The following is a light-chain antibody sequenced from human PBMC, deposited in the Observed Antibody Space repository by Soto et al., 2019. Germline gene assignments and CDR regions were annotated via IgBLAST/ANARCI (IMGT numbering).Light chain of an antibody. J-gene: IGLJ2*01. CDR2: SNN. CDR1: DSNIRSNT. CDR3: AAWDDSLNGVV. Sequence: QSVLTQPPSASGTPGQRVTISCSGSDSNIRSNTVNWYHHLPGTAPRLLIYSNNQRPSGVPDRFSGSKSGTSASLAISGLQSEDEADYYCAAWDDSLNGVVFGGGTKLTVL. V-gene: IGLV1-44*01.